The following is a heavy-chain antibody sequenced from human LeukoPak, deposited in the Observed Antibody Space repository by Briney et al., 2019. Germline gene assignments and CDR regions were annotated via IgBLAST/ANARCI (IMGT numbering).Heavy chain of an antibody. CDR3: ARDSPTHYDFWSGYGMDV. CDR2: ISSSSSYI. Sequence: GGSLRLSCAASGFTFSSYSMNWVRQAPGKGLEWVSSISSSSSYIYYADSVKGRFTISRDNAKNSPYLQMNSLRAEDTAVYYCARDSPTHYDFWSGYGMDVWGQGTTVTVSS. J-gene: IGHJ6*02. D-gene: IGHD3-3*01. CDR1: GFTFSSYS. V-gene: IGHV3-21*01.